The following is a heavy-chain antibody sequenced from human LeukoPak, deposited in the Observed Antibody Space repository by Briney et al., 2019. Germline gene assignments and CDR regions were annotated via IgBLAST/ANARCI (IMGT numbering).Heavy chain of an antibody. Sequence: GGSLRLSCAASGFIFSSYWMSWVRQAPGKGLEWVANIKQDGSEKYYVDSVKGRFTISRDNSKNTLYLQMNSLRAEDTAVYYCARRAGAYSHPYDYWGQGTLVTVSS. CDR3: ARRAGAYSHPYDY. J-gene: IGHJ4*02. CDR1: GFIFSSYW. V-gene: IGHV3-7*03. D-gene: IGHD4/OR15-4a*01. CDR2: IKQDGSEK.